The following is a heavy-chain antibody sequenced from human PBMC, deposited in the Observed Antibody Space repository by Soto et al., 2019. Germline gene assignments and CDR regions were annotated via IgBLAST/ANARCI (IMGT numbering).Heavy chain of an antibody. CDR1: GFTFSSYG. CDR3: ARDWIAAAGCFDY. V-gene: IGHV3-33*01. Sequence: QVQLVESGGGVVQPGRSLRLSCAASGFTFSSYGMHWVRQAPGKGLEWVAVIWYDGSNKYYADSVKGRFTISRDNSKNTLYLQMNSLRAEDTAVYYCARDWIAAAGCFDYWGQGTLVTVSS. CDR2: IWYDGSNK. D-gene: IGHD6-13*01. J-gene: IGHJ4*02.